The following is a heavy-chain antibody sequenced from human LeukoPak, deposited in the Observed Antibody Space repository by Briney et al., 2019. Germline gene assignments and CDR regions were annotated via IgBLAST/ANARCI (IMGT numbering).Heavy chain of an antibody. Sequence: GGSLRLSCAASGFTFSNYAMTWVRQAPGKGLEWVSAISGSGTYYADSVKGRFTISRDNSKNTLYLQMNSLRAEDTALYYCAKGSKVVPGTYYYYMDVWGKGTTVTVSS. CDR1: GFTFSNYA. J-gene: IGHJ6*03. D-gene: IGHD2-2*01. CDR2: ISGSGT. CDR3: AKGSKVVPGTYYYYMDV. V-gene: IGHV3-23*01.